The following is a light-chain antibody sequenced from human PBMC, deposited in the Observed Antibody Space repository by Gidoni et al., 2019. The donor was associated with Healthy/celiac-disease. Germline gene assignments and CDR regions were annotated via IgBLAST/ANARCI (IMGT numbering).Light chain of an antibody. CDR3: QSYDSSLSAHVV. CDR1: SSNIVAGYD. V-gene: IGLV1-40*01. Sequence: QSVLTQPTSVSGAPGQRVTISCTGSSSNIVAGYDVHWYQQLPGTAPKLLIYGNSNRPSGVPVLFSGSMSGTSASLAITGLHAEDEADYYCQSYDSSLSAHVVFGGGTKLTVL. CDR2: GNS. J-gene: IGLJ2*01.